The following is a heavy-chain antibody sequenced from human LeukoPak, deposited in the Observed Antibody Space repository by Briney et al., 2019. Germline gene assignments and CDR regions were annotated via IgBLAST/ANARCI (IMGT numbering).Heavy chain of an antibody. J-gene: IGHJ4*02. D-gene: IGHD3-10*01. Sequence: GGSLRLSCAASGFTFSSYSMSWVRQAPGKGLEWVADIEPDGSGKTYVDSVKGRFTISRDNAQQPLYLQMDTLTAEDTAVYYCVTSWVRQQRDFWGQGTLVTVSS. CDR2: IEPDGSGK. CDR3: VTSWVRQQRDF. CDR1: GFTFSSYS. V-gene: IGHV3-7*01.